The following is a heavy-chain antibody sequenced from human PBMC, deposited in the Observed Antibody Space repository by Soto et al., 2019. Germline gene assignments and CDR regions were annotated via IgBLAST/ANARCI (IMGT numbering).Heavy chain of an antibody. D-gene: IGHD3-22*01. V-gene: IGHV5-10-1*01. CDR1: GYSFTNYW. CDR2: IDPSDSYT. CDR3: AIVPIKVTETYDGFNV. Sequence: RGESLKISCKGSGYSFTNYWISWVRQMPGRGLEWMGMIDPSDSYTYYSPSFQGHVTISAAKSISTAYLQWSALKASDTAIFYCAIVPIKVTETYDGFNVWGQGTLVTVSS. J-gene: IGHJ4*02.